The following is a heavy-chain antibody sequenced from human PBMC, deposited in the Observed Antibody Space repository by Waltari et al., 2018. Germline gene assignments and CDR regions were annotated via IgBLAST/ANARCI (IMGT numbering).Heavy chain of an antibody. J-gene: IGHJ6*03. CDR1: GGSISSTSYY. Sequence: QLQLQESGPGLVKPSETLSPTCSVSGGSISSTSYYWGWIRQPPGKGLEWIGTMDYDGETYYKPTRRSRVTTSIATSKNQFSEKVGSVTAADTAVYDCARQRQYDYHYYYMDAWGKGTTVTVSS. D-gene: IGHD2-8*01. CDR3: ARQRQYDYHYYYMDA. V-gene: IGHV4-39*07. CDR2: MDYDGET.